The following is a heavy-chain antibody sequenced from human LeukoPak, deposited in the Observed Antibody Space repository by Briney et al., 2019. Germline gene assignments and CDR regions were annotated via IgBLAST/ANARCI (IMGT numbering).Heavy chain of an antibody. J-gene: IGHJ6*03. CDR1: GFTFSSYA. Sequence: PGRSLRPSCAASGFTFSSYAMHWVRQAPGKGLEWVAVISYDGSNKYYADSVKGRFTISRDNSKNTLYLQMNSLRAEDTAVYYCARVGTDAHYYYYYYMDVWGKGTTVTVSS. V-gene: IGHV3-30*04. CDR3: ARVGTDAHYYYYYYMDV. CDR2: ISYDGSNK. D-gene: IGHD1-14*01.